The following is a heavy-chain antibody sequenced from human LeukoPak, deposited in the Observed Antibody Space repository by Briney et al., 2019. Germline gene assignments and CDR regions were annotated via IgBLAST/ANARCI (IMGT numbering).Heavy chain of an antibody. CDR2: ISSSSSYI. Sequence: PGGSLRLSCAASGFTFSSYSINWVRQAPGKGLEWVSSISSSSSYIYYADSVKGRFTISRDNAKNSLYLQMNSLRAEDTAVYYCARDLMGPTGRGGYYFDYWGQGTLVTVSS. CDR1: GFTFSSYS. J-gene: IGHJ4*02. V-gene: IGHV3-21*01. D-gene: IGHD1-26*01. CDR3: ARDLMGPTGRGGYYFDY.